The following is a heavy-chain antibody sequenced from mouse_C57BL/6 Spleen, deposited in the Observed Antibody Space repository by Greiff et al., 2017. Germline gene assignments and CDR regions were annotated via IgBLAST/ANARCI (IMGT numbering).Heavy chain of an antibody. D-gene: IGHD1-1*01. Sequence: QVQLQQPGAELVKPGASVKLSCKASGYTFTSYWMHWVKQRPGQGLEWIGMIHPNSGSTNYNEKFKSKAPLTVDKSSNTAYMQLSSLTTEDSAIYYCARATVFDYWGQGTTLTVAA. CDR2: IHPNSGST. CDR3: ARATVFDY. CDR1: GYTFTSYW. V-gene: IGHV1-64*01. J-gene: IGHJ2*01.